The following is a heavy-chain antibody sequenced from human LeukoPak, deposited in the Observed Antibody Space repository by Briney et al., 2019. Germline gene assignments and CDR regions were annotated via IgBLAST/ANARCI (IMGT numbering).Heavy chain of an antibody. CDR3: ARHKYYYDSSGYFYWFDP. V-gene: IGHV4-39*01. Sequence: SETLSLTCAVYGGSFSGYYWGWIRQPPGKGLEWIGSIYYSGSTYYNPSLKSRVTISVDTSKNQFSLKLSSVTAADTAVYYCARHKYYYDSSGYFYWFDPWGQGTLVTVSS. D-gene: IGHD3-22*01. J-gene: IGHJ5*02. CDR1: GGSFSGYY. CDR2: IYYSGST.